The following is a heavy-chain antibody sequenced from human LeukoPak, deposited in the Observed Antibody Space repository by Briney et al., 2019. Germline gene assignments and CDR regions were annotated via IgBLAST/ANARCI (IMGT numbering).Heavy chain of an antibody. Sequence: PGGSLRLSCAVSGFTVSTHYMSWVRQAPGKGLEWVANIKQDGSVKYYVDSVKGRFTISRDNAKSSLYLQMNSLRAEDTAVYYCAREIGGENSYWGQGTLVTVSS. CDR1: GFTVSTHY. J-gene: IGHJ4*02. V-gene: IGHV3-7*03. CDR3: AREIGGENSY. CDR2: IKQDGSVK. D-gene: IGHD2-15*01.